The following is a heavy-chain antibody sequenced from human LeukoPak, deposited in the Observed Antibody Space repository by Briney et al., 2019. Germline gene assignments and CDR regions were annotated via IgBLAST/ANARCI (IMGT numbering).Heavy chain of an antibody. CDR2: ISSSSTI. CDR3: ASELYYYVG. CDR1: GGSFSGYY. Sequence: ETLSLTCAVYGGSFSGYYWSWVRQAPGKGLEWVSYISSSSTIYYADSVKGRFTISRDNAKNSLYLQMNSLRAEDTAVYYCASELYYYVGWGQGTTVTVSS. V-gene: IGHV3-69-1*01. D-gene: IGHD3-10*02. J-gene: IGHJ6*02.